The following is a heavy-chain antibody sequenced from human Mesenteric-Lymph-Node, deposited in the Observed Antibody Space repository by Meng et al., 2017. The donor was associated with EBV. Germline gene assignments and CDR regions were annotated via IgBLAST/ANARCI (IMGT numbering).Heavy chain of an antibody. CDR2: INHSGST. CDR1: GASFSGYY. V-gene: IGHV4-34*01. D-gene: IGHD2-15*01. CDR3: ARGRGSRLLFYSSFDS. J-gene: IGHJ4*02. Sequence: QGQLKQGGAGLLKPSETLSLTCAVYGASFSGYYWSWIRQPPGKGLEWIGEINHSGSTNYNPSLKSRVSVSLDTSKNQFSLKLSSVTAADTAVFYCARGRGSRLLFYSSFDSWGQGTLVTVSS.